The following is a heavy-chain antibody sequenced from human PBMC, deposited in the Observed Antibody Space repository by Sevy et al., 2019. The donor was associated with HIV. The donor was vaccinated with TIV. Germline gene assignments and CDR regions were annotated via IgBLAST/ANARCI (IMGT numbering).Heavy chain of an antibody. CDR3: AKGGFTMVRGVFDY. V-gene: IGHV3-23*01. CDR1: GFSFSSYA. J-gene: IGHJ4*02. CDR2: ISGSGGST. D-gene: IGHD3-10*01. Sequence: GGCLRLSCAASGFSFSSYAMNWVRQTPGKGLEWVSAISGSGGSTYYADSVKGRFTISRDNSKNTLYLQMNSLRAEDTAVYYCAKGGFTMVRGVFDYWGQGTLVTVSS.